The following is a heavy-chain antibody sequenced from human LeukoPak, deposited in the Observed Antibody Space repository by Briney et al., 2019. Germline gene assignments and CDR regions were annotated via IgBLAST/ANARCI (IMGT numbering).Heavy chain of an antibody. J-gene: IGHJ3*02. Sequence: GGSLRLSCVASGFPFSSYWMTWVRQAPGKGLEWVANIKQDGSKKSYVDSVKGRFTISRDNARNSLYLHMNSLRAEDTAVYYCARDKDYASDMWGQGTMVTVA. CDR1: GFPFSSYW. CDR2: IKQDGSKK. D-gene: IGHD4-11*01. V-gene: IGHV3-7*01. CDR3: ARDKDYASDM.